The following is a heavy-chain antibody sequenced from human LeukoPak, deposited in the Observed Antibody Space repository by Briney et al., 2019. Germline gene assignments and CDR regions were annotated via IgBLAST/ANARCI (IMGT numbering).Heavy chain of an antibody. CDR1: GYTFTGYY. Sequence: ASVKVSCKASGYTFTGYYMHWVRQASGQGLEWMGRINPNSGGTNYAQKFQGRVTMTRDTSISTAYMELSRLRSDDTAVYYCARGAVLWSRLDYWGQGTLVTVSS. CDR2: INPNSGGT. V-gene: IGHV1-2*06. J-gene: IGHJ4*02. CDR3: ARGAVLWSRLDY. D-gene: IGHD3-10*01.